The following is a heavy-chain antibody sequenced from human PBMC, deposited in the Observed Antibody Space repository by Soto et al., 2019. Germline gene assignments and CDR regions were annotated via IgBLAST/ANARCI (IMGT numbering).Heavy chain of an antibody. Sequence: GSLRVACVAPGNTFSSYSRHWVRQAPGKRLEWVAGTWYDGSNVYYADSVKGRFTISRDNSKNTLYLQMISLRVEDTAIYYCAKSLVPAAIPHYSGMDVWGQGTTVTVSS. J-gene: IGHJ6*02. V-gene: IGHV3-33*06. CDR2: TWYDGSNV. D-gene: IGHD2-2*02. CDR3: AKSLVPAAIPHYSGMDV. CDR1: GNTFSSYS.